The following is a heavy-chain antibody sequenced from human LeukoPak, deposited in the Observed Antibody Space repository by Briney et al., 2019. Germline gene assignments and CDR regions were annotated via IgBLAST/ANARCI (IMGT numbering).Heavy chain of an antibody. J-gene: IGHJ6*02. Sequence: SVKVSCKASGFTFTSSAMQWVRQARGQRLEWIGWIVVGSSNTNYAQKFQERVTITWDMSTSTAYMELSSLRSEDTAVYYCARVPALEYLGRYYYGMDVWGQGTTVTVSS. V-gene: IGHV1-58*02. D-gene: IGHD2/OR15-2a*01. CDR1: GFTFTSSA. CDR3: ARVPALEYLGRYYYGMDV. CDR2: IVVGSSNT.